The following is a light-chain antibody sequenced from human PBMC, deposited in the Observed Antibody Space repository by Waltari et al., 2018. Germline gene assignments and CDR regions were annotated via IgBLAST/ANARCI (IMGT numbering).Light chain of an antibody. Sequence: TQSPSTLSASVGDRVTITCRASQSVSSYLAWYQHKPGQAPRLLIYGASNRATGIPARFSGSGSGTDFTLTISSLEPEDFAVYYCQQRTNWITFGQGTRLEIK. CDR1: QSVSSY. CDR2: GAS. V-gene: IGKV3-11*01. CDR3: QQRTNWIT. J-gene: IGKJ5*01.